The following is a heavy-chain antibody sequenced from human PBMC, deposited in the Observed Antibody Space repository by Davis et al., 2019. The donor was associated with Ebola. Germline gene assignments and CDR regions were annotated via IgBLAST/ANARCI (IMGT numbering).Heavy chain of an antibody. Sequence: GESLKISCKGSGYSFTSYWISWVRQMPGKGLEWMGRIDPSDSYTNYSPSFQGHVTISADKSISTAYLQWSSLKASDTAMYYCARALFWSGYYTGHYYYYMDVWGKGTTVTVSS. CDR2: IDPSDSYT. CDR3: ARALFWSGYYTGHYYYYMDV. D-gene: IGHD3-3*01. CDR1: GYSFTSYW. J-gene: IGHJ6*03. V-gene: IGHV5-10-1*01.